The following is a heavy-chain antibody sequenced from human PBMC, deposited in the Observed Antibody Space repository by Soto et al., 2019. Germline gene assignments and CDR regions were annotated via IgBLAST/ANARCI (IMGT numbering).Heavy chain of an antibody. Sequence: EVQLLESGGGLVQPGGSLRLSCAASGFTFSSYAMSWVRQAPGKGLEWVSAISGSGGSTYYADSVKGRFTISRDNSKNTLSLQMNSLRAEDTAVCYCAKAPSARTSLSYFDYWGQGTLVTVSS. CDR2: ISGSGGST. CDR3: AKAPSARTSLSYFDY. CDR1: GFTFSSYA. J-gene: IGHJ4*02. V-gene: IGHV3-23*01.